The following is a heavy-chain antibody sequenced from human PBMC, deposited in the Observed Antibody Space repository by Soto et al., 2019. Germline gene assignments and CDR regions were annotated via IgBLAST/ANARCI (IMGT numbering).Heavy chain of an antibody. J-gene: IGHJ6*02. CDR3: ASNNYYGSGSYFFNYYYGMDV. CDR2: IIPIFGTA. Sequence: QVQLVQSGAEVKKPGSSVKVSCKASGGTFSSYAISWVRQAPGQGLEWMGGIIPIFGTANYAQKFQGRVKITADESTSTAYMELSSLRSEDTAVYYCASNNYYGSGSYFFNYYYGMDVWGQGTTVTVSS. V-gene: IGHV1-69*01. CDR1: GGTFSSYA. D-gene: IGHD3-10*01.